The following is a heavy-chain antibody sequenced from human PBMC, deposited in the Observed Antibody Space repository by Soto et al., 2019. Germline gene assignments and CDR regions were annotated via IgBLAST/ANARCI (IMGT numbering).Heavy chain of an antibody. CDR3: ARGIGGLLGRAWNYYFDY. D-gene: IGHD1-1*01. J-gene: IGHJ4*02. V-gene: IGHV1-46*01. CDR1: GYTFASNY. Sequence: ASVKVSCKASGYTFASNYIHWVRQAPGQGLEWMGMINPGAGSTAYAHKFQGRVTMTRDTSTSTVYMELSSLRSDDTAVYYCARGIGGLLGRAWNYYFDYWGQGALVTVSS. CDR2: INPGAGST.